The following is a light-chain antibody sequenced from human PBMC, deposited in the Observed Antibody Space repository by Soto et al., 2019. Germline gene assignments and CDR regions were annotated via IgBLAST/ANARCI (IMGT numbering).Light chain of an antibody. Sequence: DIQMTQSPSSLSAYVGDRVTITCRASQTITTFLNWYQQRPGKAPKLLVYGVSRLYSGVRSRFSASGSGTDFTLTISSLQPEDFATYYCQQSHNLPLTFGGGTKVE. J-gene: IGKJ4*01. CDR2: GVS. V-gene: IGKV1-39*01. CDR1: QTITTF. CDR3: QQSHNLPLT.